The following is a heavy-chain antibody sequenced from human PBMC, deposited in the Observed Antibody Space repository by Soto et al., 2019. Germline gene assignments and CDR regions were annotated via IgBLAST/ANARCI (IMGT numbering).Heavy chain of an antibody. V-gene: IGHV1-18*01. CDR1: FYTFTSYG. D-gene: IGHD3-3*01. CDR2: ISAYNGNT. Sequence: ACVXVSCKSSFYTFTSYGSIFLRQAPGQGLEWMGWISAYNGNTNYAQKLQGRVTMTTDTSTSTAYMELRRLRSDDTAVYYCARYFGVTKYDFDIWGQGTMVTVSS. CDR3: ARYFGVTKYDFDI. J-gene: IGHJ3*02.